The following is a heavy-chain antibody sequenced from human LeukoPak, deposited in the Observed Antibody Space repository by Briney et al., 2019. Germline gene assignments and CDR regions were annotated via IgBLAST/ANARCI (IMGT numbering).Heavy chain of an antibody. D-gene: IGHD1-26*01. V-gene: IGHV3-9*01. Sequence: GRSLRLSCAASGFTFDDYAMHWVRQAPGKGLEWVSGISWNSGSIGYADSVKGRFTISRDNAKNSLYLQMNSLRAEDTALYYCAKDIGSGRYYRGYYYYGMDVWGQGTTVTVSS. CDR1: GFTFDDYA. CDR2: ISWNSGSI. J-gene: IGHJ6*02. CDR3: AKDIGSGRYYRGYYYYGMDV.